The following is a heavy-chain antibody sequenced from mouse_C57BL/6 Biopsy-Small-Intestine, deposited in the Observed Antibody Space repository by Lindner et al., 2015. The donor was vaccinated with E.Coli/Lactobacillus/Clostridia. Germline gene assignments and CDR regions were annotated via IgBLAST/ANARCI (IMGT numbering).Heavy chain of an antibody. Sequence: VQLQESGPELVKPGGSVKMSCRASGYSFTGHNMHWVKQSHGKSLEWIGRINPHNDDTFYNQKFKGRATLTVDKSSSTAHMELRSLTSEDSAVYYCASGEDYDDGAMDYWGQGTSVTVSS. CDR2: INPHNDDT. D-gene: IGHD2-4*01. CDR1: GYSFTGHN. CDR3: ASGEDYDDGAMDY. J-gene: IGHJ4*01. V-gene: IGHV1-20*01.